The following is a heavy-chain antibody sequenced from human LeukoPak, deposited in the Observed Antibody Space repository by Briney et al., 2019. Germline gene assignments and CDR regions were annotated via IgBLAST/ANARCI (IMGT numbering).Heavy chain of an antibody. Sequence: SETLSLTCSVSGGSVSSYYWSCIRQPAGKGLEWIGRIYPSGTTHYNPSLKSRVTMSVDRSKNQFSLKLTSVTAADTAVYYCADDYGDWGQGTLVTVSS. CDR3: ADDYGD. D-gene: IGHD4-17*01. CDR1: GGSVSSYY. CDR2: IYPSGTT. J-gene: IGHJ4*02. V-gene: IGHV4-4*07.